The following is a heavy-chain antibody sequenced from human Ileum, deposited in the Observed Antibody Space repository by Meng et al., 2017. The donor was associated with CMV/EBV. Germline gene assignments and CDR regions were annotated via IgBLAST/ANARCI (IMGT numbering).Heavy chain of an antibody. CDR2: ISYGGDYS. CDR3: AKGALTAKGFDP. D-gene: IGHD1-26*01. Sequence: GESLKISCAASGFTFSSHAMSWVRQGPGTGLEWVSSISYGGDYSYYADSVKGRFTILRDNSKSTVYLQMESLRAEDTAVYYCAKGALTAKGFDPWGQGTLVTVSS. J-gene: IGHJ5*02. CDR1: GFTFSSHA. V-gene: IGHV3-23*01.